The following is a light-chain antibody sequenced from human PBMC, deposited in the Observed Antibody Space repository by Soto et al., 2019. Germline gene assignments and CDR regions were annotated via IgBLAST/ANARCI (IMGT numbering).Light chain of an antibody. CDR2: SNY. J-gene: IGLJ1*01. Sequence: QSVLTQPPSASGTPGQRVTISCSGSRANIESNTVTWYQQLPGTAPKLVIYSNYARPSGVPDRFSGSTSGTSASLVIRGLQSEDEADYYCAAWDDILNGYVFGGGTKVTVL. V-gene: IGLV1-44*01. CDR3: AAWDDILNGYV. CDR1: RANIESNT.